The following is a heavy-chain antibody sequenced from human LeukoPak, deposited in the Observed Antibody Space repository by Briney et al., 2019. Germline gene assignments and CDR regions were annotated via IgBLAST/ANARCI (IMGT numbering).Heavy chain of an antibody. V-gene: IGHV5-51*01. J-gene: IGHJ4*02. CDR2: IYPGDSDT. D-gene: IGHD3/OR15-3a*01. CDR3: ARSDFQYPSDY. Sequence: GGSLRLSCAASGFTFSASPIHWVRKASGKGLEWMGIIYPGDSDTRYSPSFQGQVTISADKSISTAYLQWSSLKASDTAMYYCARSDFQYPSDYWGQGTLVTVSS. CDR1: GFTFSASP.